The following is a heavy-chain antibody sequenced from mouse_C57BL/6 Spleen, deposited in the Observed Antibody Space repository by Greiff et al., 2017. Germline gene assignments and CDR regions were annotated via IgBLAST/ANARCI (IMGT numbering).Heavy chain of an antibody. D-gene: IGHD1-3*01. CDR2: IKYDGSST. Sequence: DVKLVESEGGLVQPGSSMKLSCTASGFTFSDYYMAWVRQVPEKGLEWVANIKYDGSSTYYLDSLKSRFIISRDNAKNILYLQMSSLKSEDTATYYCARDREWSYFDYWGQGTTLTVSS. CDR3: ARDREWSYFDY. V-gene: IGHV5-16*01. CDR1: GFTFSDYY. J-gene: IGHJ2*01.